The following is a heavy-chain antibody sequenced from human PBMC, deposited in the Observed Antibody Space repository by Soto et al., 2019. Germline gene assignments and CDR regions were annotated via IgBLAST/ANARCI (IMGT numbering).Heavy chain of an antibody. CDR2: SRNKANSYTI. Sequence: PGGSLRLSCAASGFTFSDHYMDWVRQAPGKGLEWVGRSRNKANSYTIEYAASVKGRFTISRDDSQSSLYLQMNSLKTEDTAVYYCARSGTYSFDYWGQGTLVTVSS. CDR1: GFTFSDHY. V-gene: IGHV3-72*01. D-gene: IGHD1-26*01. J-gene: IGHJ4*02. CDR3: ARSGTYSFDY.